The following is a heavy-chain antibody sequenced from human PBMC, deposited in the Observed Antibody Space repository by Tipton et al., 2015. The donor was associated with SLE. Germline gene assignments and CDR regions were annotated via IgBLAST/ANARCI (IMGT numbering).Heavy chain of an antibody. Sequence: LRLSCAVSGYSISSSYYWGWIRQPPGKGLEWIGSIYYSGSTYYNPSLKSRVTISVDTSKNQFSLKLSSVTAADTAVYYCARHGGIMVELRGWVDYWGQGTLVTVSS. CDR1: GYSISSSYY. D-gene: IGHD1-7*01. CDR2: IYYSGST. V-gene: IGHV4-38-2*01. J-gene: IGHJ4*02. CDR3: ARHGGIMVELRGWVDY.